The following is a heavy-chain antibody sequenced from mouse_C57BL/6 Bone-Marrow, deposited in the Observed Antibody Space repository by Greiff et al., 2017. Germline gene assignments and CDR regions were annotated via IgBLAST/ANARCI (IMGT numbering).Heavy chain of an antibody. CDR2: IYPRSGNT. CDR3: ARGEYGSSYPFAY. Sequence: VQLQQSGAELARPGASVKLSCKASGYTFTSSGISWVKQRTGQGLEWIGEIYPRSGNTYYNDKFKGKATLTADKSSSTAYMELRSLTSEDSAVYFCARGEYGSSYPFAYWGQGTLVTVSA. J-gene: IGHJ3*01. D-gene: IGHD1-1*01. CDR1: GYTFTSSG. V-gene: IGHV1-81*01.